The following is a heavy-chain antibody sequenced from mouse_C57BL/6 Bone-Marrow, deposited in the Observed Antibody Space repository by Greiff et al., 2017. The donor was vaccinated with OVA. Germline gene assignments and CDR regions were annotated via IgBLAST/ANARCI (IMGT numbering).Heavy chain of an antibody. V-gene: IGHV5-16*01. CDR2: INYDGSST. J-gene: IGHJ2*01. Sequence: EVKVEESEGGLVQPGSSMKLSCTASGFTFSDYYMAWVRQVPEKGLEWVANINYDGSSTYYLDSLKSRFIISRDNAKNILYLQMSSLKSEDTATYYCARGRVGYFDHWGQGTTPTVSS. CDR1: GFTFSDYY. D-gene: IGHD1-1*01. CDR3: ARGRVGYFDH.